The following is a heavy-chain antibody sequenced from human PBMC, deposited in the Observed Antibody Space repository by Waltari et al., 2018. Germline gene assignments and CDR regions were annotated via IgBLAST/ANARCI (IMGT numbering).Heavy chain of an antibody. Sequence: DVQLVESGGGLVQPGGSLRLSCTASGFSFRSYEMNWVRQAPGKWLAWVSYIYVNGGATYDADSVKGRVTISRDNAKDSLYLGMTSLRAEDTAIYYCARKSGYYDYYGMDLWGQGTTVTVSS. CDR3: ARKSGYYDYYGMDL. CDR2: IYVNGGAT. D-gene: IGHD6-13*01. V-gene: IGHV3-48*03. J-gene: IGHJ6*02. CDR1: GFSFRSYE.